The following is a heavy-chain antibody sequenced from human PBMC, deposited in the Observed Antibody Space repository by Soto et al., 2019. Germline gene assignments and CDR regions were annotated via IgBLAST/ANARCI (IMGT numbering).Heavy chain of an antibody. Sequence: SETLSLTCTVSGGSIGSYYWSWIRQPPGKGLEWIGYIHHSGSTSYNPSLKSRVTISVDTSKNQFSLRLRSVTAADTAVYYCAMAYYDASGYGLYPWGQGTLVTVSS. V-gene: IGHV4-59*03. CDR3: AMAYYDASGYGLYP. D-gene: IGHD3-22*01. J-gene: IGHJ5*02. CDR1: GGSIGSYY. CDR2: IHHSGST.